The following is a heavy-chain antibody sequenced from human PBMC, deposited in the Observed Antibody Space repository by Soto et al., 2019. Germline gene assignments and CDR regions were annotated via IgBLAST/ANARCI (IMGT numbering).Heavy chain of an antibody. V-gene: IGHV1-18*01. CDR3: ARDPVRVVKSAPRRPVDQRTFCDY. J-gene: IGHJ4*02. D-gene: IGHD3-3*01. CDR2: ISAYNGNT. CDR1: GYTFTSYG. Sequence: ASVKVSCKASGYTFTSYGISWVRQAPGQGLEWMGWISAYNGNTNYAQKLQGRVTMTTDTSTSTAYMELRSLRSDDTAVYYCARDPVRVVKSAPRRPVDQRTFCDYWGQGTLVTVSS.